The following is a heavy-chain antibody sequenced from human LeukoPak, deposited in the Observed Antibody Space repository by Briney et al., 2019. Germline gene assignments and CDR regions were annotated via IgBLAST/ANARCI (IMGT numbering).Heavy chain of an antibody. J-gene: IGHJ6*03. CDR1: GFTFSSYA. D-gene: IGHD2-2*01. CDR3: AKARGIVVVPEVYMDV. Sequence: GGSLRLSCAASGFTFSSYAMSWVRQAPGKGLEWVSAISGSGGSTYYADSVKGRFTISRDNSKNTLYLQMNSLRAEDTAVYYCAKARGIVVVPEVYMDVWGKGTTVTVSS. V-gene: IGHV3-23*01. CDR2: ISGSGGST.